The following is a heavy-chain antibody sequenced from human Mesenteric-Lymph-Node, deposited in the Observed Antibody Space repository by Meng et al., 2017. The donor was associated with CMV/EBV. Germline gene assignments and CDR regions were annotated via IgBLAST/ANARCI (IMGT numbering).Heavy chain of an antibody. J-gene: IGHJ6*02. CDR1: GFTFSSYW. Sequence: GESLKISCAASGFTFSSYWMHWVRQAPGKGLVWVSRINSDGSSTSYADSVKGRFTISRDNAKNSLYLQMNSLRAEDTAVYYCARDGDFLYGMDVWGQGTTVTVSS. D-gene: IGHD3-3*01. V-gene: IGHV3-74*01. CDR2: INSDGSST. CDR3: ARDGDFLYGMDV.